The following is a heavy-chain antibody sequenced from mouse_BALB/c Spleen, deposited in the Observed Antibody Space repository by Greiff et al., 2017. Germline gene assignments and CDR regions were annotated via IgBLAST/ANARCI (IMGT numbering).Heavy chain of an antibody. CDR1: GYTFTDYE. Sequence: VQLVESGAELVRPGASVKLSCKALGYTFTDYEMHWVKQTPVHGLEWIGAIHPGSGGTAYNQKFKGKATLTADKSSSTAYMELSSLTSEDSAVSYCTRTTTLVDTGGYWGQGTTLTVSS. V-gene: IGHV1-15*01. CDR2: IHPGSGGT. J-gene: IGHJ2*01. CDR3: TRTTTLVDTGGY. D-gene: IGHD1-1*01.